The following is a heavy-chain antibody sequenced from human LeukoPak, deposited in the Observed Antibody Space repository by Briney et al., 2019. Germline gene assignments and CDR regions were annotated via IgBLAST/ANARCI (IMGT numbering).Heavy chain of an antibody. Sequence: ASVKVSCKASGYSFTSHYMHWVRQAPGQGLEWMGWISAYNGNTNYAQKLQGRVTMTTDTSTSTAYMELRSLRSDDTAVYYCARDRSSGWYRIYYYYYYYMDVWGKGTTVTVSS. D-gene: IGHD6-19*01. CDR2: ISAYNGNT. CDR3: ARDRSSGWYRIYYYYYYYMDV. J-gene: IGHJ6*03. V-gene: IGHV1-18*04. CDR1: GYSFTSHY.